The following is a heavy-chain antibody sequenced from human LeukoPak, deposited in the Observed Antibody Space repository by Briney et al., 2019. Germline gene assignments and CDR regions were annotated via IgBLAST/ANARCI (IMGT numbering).Heavy chain of an antibody. Sequence: PGGSLRLSCAASGFTVSINYISWVRQAPGKGLEGVSIIYSGGSTYYADSVKGRFTISRDNSKNTLYLQMNSLRAEDTAVYYCARAWSGTQYYFDYWGQGPLVTVSS. D-gene: IGHD3-3*01. J-gene: IGHJ4*02. CDR3: ARAWSGTQYYFDY. CDR1: GFTVSINY. V-gene: IGHV3-66*01. CDR2: IYSGGST.